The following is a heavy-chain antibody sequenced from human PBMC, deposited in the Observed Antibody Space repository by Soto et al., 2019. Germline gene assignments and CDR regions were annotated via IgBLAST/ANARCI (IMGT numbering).Heavy chain of an antibody. V-gene: IGHV4-39*01. Sequence: SETLSLTCTVSGGSISSSSYYWGWIRQPPGKGLEWIGSIYYSGSTYYNPSLKSRVTISVDTSKNQFSLKLSSVTAADTAVYYCAHPAPGYSSGWYEGGDYYYGMDVWGQGTTVTVSS. CDR1: GGSISSSSYY. CDR3: AHPAPGYSSGWYEGGDYYYGMDV. CDR2: IYYSGST. J-gene: IGHJ6*02. D-gene: IGHD6-19*01.